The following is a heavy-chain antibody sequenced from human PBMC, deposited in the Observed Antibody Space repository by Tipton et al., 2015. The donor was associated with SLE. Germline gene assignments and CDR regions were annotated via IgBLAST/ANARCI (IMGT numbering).Heavy chain of an antibody. CDR3: ARGLGVVVAVAFDI. V-gene: IGHV4-34*01. Sequence: TLSLTCAVYGGSFSGYYWSWIRQPPGKGLEWIGEINHSGSTNYNPCLKIRVTISVDTSKNQFSLKLSSVTAADTAVYYCARGLGVVVAVAFDIWGQGTMVTVSS. D-gene: IGHD2-15*01. J-gene: IGHJ3*02. CDR1: GGSFSGYY. CDR2: INHSGST.